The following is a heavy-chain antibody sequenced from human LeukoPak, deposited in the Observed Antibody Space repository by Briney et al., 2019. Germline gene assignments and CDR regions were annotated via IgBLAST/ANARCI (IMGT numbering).Heavy chain of an antibody. CDR2: IYTSGST. D-gene: IGHD3-10*01. CDR3: ARGKEVITMLRGLKPGYYFDY. Sequence: SETLSLTCTGSGDSISSYYWSWIRQPAGKGLEWIRRIYTSGSTNYNPSLKSGVTMSVDTSKNQFSLKLSSVTAADTAVYYCARGKEVITMLRGLKPGYYFDYWGLGTLVTVSS. J-gene: IGHJ4*02. V-gene: IGHV4-4*07. CDR1: GDSISSYY.